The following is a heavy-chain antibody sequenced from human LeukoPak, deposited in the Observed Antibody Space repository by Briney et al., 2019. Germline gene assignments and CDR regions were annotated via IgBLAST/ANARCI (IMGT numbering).Heavy chain of an antibody. CDR1: GGSISSYY. CDR2: IYYSGST. V-gene: IGHV4-59*01. D-gene: IGHD6-6*01. CDR3: ARVESDAAARYSYYFDY. J-gene: IGHJ4*02. Sequence: NTSETLSLTCTVSGGSISSYYWSWIRQPPGKGLEWIGYIYYSGSTNYNPSLKSRVTISVDTSKNQFSLKLSSVTAADTAVYYCARVESDAAARYSYYFDYWGQGTLVTVSS.